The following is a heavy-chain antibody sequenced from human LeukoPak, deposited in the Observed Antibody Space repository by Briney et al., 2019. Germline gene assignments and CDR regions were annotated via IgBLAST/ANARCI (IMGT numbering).Heavy chain of an antibody. J-gene: IGHJ6*03. CDR1: GGSISSSNW. CDR3: ARTTEGGYTYGYFYYYYMDV. Sequence: PSETLSLTCAVSGGSISSSNWWNWVRQSPGEGLEWIGEIHHSGSTNYNPSLKSRVTISVDKSKNQFFLKQYSVTAADTAVYYCARTTEGGYTYGYFYYYYMDVWGKGTTVTISS. D-gene: IGHD5-18*01. V-gene: IGHV4-4*02. CDR2: IHHSGST.